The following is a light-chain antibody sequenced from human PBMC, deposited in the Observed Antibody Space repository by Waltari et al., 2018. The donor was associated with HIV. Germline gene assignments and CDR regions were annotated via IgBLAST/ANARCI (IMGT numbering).Light chain of an antibody. J-gene: IGKJ1*01. Sequence: EIVMTQSPATLSVSPGERATVSCRASQSVSSNLAWYQQKPGQAPRPLIYGASTRATGIPARVRGSWSGTEFTLTISSLQSEDFAVYYCQQYNNWPPRTFGQGTKVEIK. V-gene: IGKV3-15*01. CDR2: GAS. CDR1: QSVSSN. CDR3: QQYNNWPPRT.